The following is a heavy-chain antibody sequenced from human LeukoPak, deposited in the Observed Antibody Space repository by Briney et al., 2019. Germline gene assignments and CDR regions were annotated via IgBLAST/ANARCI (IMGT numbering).Heavy chain of an antibody. Sequence: ASVKVSCKASGYTFTGYYMHWVRQAPGQGLEWMGWINPNSGGTNYAQKFQGRVTMTRDTSISTAYMELSRLRSDDTAVYYCARAPPSDFWSGIDYWGQGTLVTVSS. CDR3: ARAPPSDFWSGIDY. J-gene: IGHJ4*02. V-gene: IGHV1-2*02. CDR1: GYTFTGYY. D-gene: IGHD3-3*01. CDR2: INPNSGGT.